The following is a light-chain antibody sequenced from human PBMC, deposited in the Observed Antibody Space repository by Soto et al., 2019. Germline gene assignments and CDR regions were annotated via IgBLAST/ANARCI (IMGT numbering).Light chain of an antibody. CDR2: DAS. CDR3: QQRNEWPLT. CDR1: QSVGSS. Sequence: ETVLRQSPATLSLSPGERATLSCRASQSVGSSLAWFQQKPGQAPRLLINDASNRATGIPARFSGSGSGTDFTLIISRLEPEDFAIYYCQQRNEWPLTFGGGTKVEIK. J-gene: IGKJ4*01. V-gene: IGKV3-11*01.